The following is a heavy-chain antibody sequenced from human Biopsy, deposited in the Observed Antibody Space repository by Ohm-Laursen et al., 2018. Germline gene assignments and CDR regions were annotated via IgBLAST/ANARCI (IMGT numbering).Heavy chain of an antibody. J-gene: IGHJ3*01. CDR2: IYYNGDT. CDR3: AREAIGVATTFDL. V-gene: IGHV4-59*01. D-gene: IGHD5-12*01. CDR1: DVSISTYY. Sequence: SETLSLTCTVSDVSISTYYWSWIRQSPGRGLEWIAHIYYNGDTDYNPSLKSRVTISLDAPKNQFSLKMSAVTAADKAIYYCAREAIGVATTFDLWGQGTMVAVSS.